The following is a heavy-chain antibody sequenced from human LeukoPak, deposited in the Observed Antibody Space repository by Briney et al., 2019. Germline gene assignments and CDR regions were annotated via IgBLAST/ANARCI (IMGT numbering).Heavy chain of an antibody. CDR2: ISAYNGNT. Sequence: ASVKVSCKASGYTFTSYGISWVQQAPGQGLEWMGWISAYNGNTNYAQKLQGRVTMTTDTSTSTAYMELRSLRSDDTAVYYCARDGGSGWLQDGMDVWGQGTTVTVSS. D-gene: IGHD6-19*01. CDR3: ARDGGSGWLQDGMDV. CDR1: GYTFTSYG. V-gene: IGHV1-18*01. J-gene: IGHJ6*02.